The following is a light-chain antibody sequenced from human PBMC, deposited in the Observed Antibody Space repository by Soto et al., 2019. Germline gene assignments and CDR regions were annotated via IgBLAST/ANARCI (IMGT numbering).Light chain of an antibody. V-gene: IGKV3-20*01. CDR1: QSVNSNY. CDR3: HQYGLLPRHP. J-gene: IGKJ2*01. CDR2: GAS. Sequence: EIVLTQSPDTLSLSPGESATLSCRASQSVNSNYLAWYQQKPGQAPSLLIFGASSRATGVPNRFSGSGSGTDFTLTINSLEPEDFAVYYCHQYGLLPRHPFGQGTKLEIK.